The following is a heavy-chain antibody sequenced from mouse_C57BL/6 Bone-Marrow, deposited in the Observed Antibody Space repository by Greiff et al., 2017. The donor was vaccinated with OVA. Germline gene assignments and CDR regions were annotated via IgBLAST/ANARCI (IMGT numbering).Heavy chain of an antibody. J-gene: IGHJ4*01. CDR1: GFTFSDYG. D-gene: IGHD1-1*01. CDR3: ARGAYYYGSSYYAMDY. CDR2: ISSGSSTI. Sequence: DVQLVESGGGLVKPGGSLKLSCAASGFTFSDYGMHWVRQAPEKGLEWVAYISSGSSTIYYADTVKGRFTISRDNAKNTLFLQMTSLRSEDTAMYYSARGAYYYGSSYYAMDYWGQGTSVTVSS. V-gene: IGHV5-17*01.